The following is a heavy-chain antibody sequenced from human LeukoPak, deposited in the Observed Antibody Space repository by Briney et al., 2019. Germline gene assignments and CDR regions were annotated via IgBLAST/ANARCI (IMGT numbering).Heavy chain of an antibody. J-gene: IGHJ3*02. Sequence: GESLQISCKDSGYSFTSYWIAWVRQMPGKGLEWMGIIYPGDSDTRYSPSFQGQVTISADKSISTAYLQWSSLKASDTAMYYCAGGQFYYDSSGSDDAFDIWGQGTMVTVSS. V-gene: IGHV5-51*01. CDR3: AGGQFYYDSSGSDDAFDI. CDR1: GYSFTSYW. D-gene: IGHD3-22*01. CDR2: IYPGDSDT.